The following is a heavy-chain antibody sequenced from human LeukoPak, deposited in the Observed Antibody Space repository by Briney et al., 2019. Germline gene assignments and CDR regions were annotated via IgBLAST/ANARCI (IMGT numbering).Heavy chain of an antibody. CDR1: GFTFSSYA. Sequence: PGGSLRLSCAASGFTFSSYAMSWVRQAPGKGLEWVSAISGSGGSTYYADSVKGRFTISRDNSKNTLYLQMNSLRAEDTAVYYCARDNSPNFAWNDAFDIWGQGTMVTVSS. V-gene: IGHV3-23*01. CDR2: ISGSGGST. J-gene: IGHJ3*02. CDR3: ARDNSPNFAWNDAFDI. D-gene: IGHD4-23*01.